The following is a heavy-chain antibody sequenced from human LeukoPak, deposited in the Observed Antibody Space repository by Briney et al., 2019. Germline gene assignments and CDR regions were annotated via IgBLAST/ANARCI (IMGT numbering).Heavy chain of an antibody. CDR3: ARGARRKYCSSTSCYSDYYGMDV. V-gene: IGHV1-3*01. J-gene: IGHJ6*02. CDR1: GYTFTSYA. CDR2: INAGNGNT. D-gene: IGHD2-2*01. Sequence: GASVKVSCKASGYTFTSYAMHWVRQAPGQRLEWMGWINAGNGNTKYSQKFQGRVTITRDTSASTAYMELSSLRSEDTAVYYCARGARRKYCSSTSCYSDYYGMDVWGQGTRSPSP.